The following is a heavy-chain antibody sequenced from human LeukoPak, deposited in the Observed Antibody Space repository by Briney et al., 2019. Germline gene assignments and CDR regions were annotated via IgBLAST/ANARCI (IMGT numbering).Heavy chain of an antibody. CDR2: IIPILGIA. Sequence: ASVKVSCKASGYTFTSYAISWVRQAPGQGLEWMGRIIPILGIANYAQKFQGRVTITADKSTSTAYMELSSLRSEDTAVYYCARVGVAYGSWNWFDPWGQGTLVTVSS. D-gene: IGHD3-10*01. J-gene: IGHJ5*02. CDR3: ARVGVAYGSWNWFDP. V-gene: IGHV1-69*04. CDR1: GYTFTSYA.